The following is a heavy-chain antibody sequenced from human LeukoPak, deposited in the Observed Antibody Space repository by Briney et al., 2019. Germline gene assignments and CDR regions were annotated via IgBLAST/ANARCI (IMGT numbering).Heavy chain of an antibody. CDR3: AREGNSGSYYLFDY. CDR2: IIPIFGTA. J-gene: IGHJ4*02. V-gene: IGHV1-69*13. D-gene: IGHD1-26*01. Sequence: ASVKVSCKASGGTFISYAISRVRQAPGQGLEWMGGIIPIFGTANYAQKFQGRVTITADESTSTAYMELSSLRSEDTAVYYCAREGNSGSYYLFDYWGQGTLVTVSS. CDR1: GGTFISYA.